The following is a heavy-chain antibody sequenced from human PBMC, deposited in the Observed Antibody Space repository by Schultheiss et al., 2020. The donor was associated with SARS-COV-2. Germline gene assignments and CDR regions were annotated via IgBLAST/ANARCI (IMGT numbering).Heavy chain of an antibody. CDR1: GGSISSGGYY. J-gene: IGHJ4*02. CDR2: IYYSGST. Sequence: SETLSLTCTVSGGSISSGGYYWSWIRQHPGKGLEWIGYIYYSGSTYYNPSLKSRVTISVDTSKNQFSLKLSSVTAADTAVYYCARGRNGNDFWSGTSLDYWGQGTLVTVSS. D-gene: IGHD3-3*01. CDR3: ARGRNGNDFWSGTSLDY. V-gene: IGHV4-31*03.